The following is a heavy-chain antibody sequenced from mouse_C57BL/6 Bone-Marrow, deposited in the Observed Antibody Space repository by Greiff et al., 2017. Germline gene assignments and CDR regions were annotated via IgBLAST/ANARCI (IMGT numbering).Heavy chain of an antibody. CDR2: IRLKSDNYAT. CDR1: GFTFSNYW. CDR3: TIITTVVAPLAY. Sequence: EVKVEESGGGLVQPGGSMKLSCVASGFTFSNYWMNWVRQSPEKGLEWVAQIRLKSDNYATHYAESVKGSFTISRDDSKSSVYLQMNNLRAEDTGIYYCTIITTVVAPLAYWGQGTTLTVS. D-gene: IGHD1-1*01. V-gene: IGHV6-3*01. J-gene: IGHJ2*01.